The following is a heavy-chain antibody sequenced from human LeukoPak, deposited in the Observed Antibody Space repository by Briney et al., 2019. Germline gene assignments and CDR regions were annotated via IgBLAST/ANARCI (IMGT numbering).Heavy chain of an antibody. CDR1: GFTFSSYG. J-gene: IGHJ4*02. Sequence: GGSLRLSCAASGFTFSSYGMHWVRQAPGKGLEWVAVISYDGSNKYYADSVKGRFTISRDNSKNTLYLQMNSLRAEDTAVYYCAREDYFDYWGQGTLVTVSS. V-gene: IGHV3-30*03. CDR3: AREDYFDY. CDR2: ISYDGSNK.